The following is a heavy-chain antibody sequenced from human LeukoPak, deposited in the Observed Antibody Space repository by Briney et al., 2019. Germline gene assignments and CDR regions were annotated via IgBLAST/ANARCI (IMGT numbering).Heavy chain of an antibody. J-gene: IGHJ3*02. CDR2: ISGNSGNT. V-gene: IGHV3-23*01. Sequence: GGSLRLSCAASGFTFSSYAMNGVRQAPGKGLEWVSGISGNSGNTYYAESVKGRFTISRDNSKKTLYLQMNSLRAEDTAMYYCATRVMIAITTRGAFHIWGQGTMVTVSS. CDR1: GFTFSSYA. CDR3: ATRVMIAITTRGAFHI. D-gene: IGHD3-16*01.